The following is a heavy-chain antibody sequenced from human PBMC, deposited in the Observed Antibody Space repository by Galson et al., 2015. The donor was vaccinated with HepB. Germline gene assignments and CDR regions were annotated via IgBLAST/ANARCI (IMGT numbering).Heavy chain of an antibody. CDR1: GFSFDTYS. CDR3: GRRSSGPVN. V-gene: IGHV3-48*01. Sequence: SLRLSCAVSGFSFDTYSMNWFRQAPGKGLEWISYISSSSGAIYYADSVKGRFTISRDIAKSSLYLQMNSLRAEDTAVYYCGRRSSGPVNWGQGTLVTVST. CDR2: ISSSSGAI. D-gene: IGHD3-10*01. J-gene: IGHJ4*02.